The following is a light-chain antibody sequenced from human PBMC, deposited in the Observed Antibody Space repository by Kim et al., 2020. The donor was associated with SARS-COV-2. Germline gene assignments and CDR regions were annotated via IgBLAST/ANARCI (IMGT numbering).Light chain of an antibody. J-gene: IGLJ1*01. Sequence: KPGQSPVLVIYQESKRPSGMPERFSGSNSGNTATLTISGTQAMDEADYYCQAWDSSTAYVFGTRTNVTVL. CDR2: QES. V-gene: IGLV3-1*01. CDR3: QAWDSSTAYV.